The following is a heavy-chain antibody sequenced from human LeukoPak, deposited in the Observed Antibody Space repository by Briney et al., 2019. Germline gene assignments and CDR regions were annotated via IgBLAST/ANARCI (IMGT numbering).Heavy chain of an antibody. CDR2: IYYSGST. D-gene: IGHD5-24*01. CDR1: GGSISSYY. CDR3: AKSRDGYNNYQFDY. J-gene: IGHJ4*02. V-gene: IGHV4-59*08. Sequence: PSETLSLTCTVSGGSISSYYWSWIRQPPGKGLEWIGFIYYSGSTNYNPSLKSRVTISVDTSKNQFSLKLSSVTAADMGVYHCAKSRDGYNNYQFDYWGQGTLVTVSS.